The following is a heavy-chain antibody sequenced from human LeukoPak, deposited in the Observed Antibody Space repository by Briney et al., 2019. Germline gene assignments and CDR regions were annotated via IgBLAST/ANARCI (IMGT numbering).Heavy chain of an antibody. V-gene: IGHV5-51*01. CDR2: IYPGDSDT. Sequence: GESLKISCKGSGYSFTNYWIGWVRQMPGKGLKWMGIIYPGDSDTRYSPSFQGQVTISADKSISTAYLQWSSLKASDTAMYYCARYYYDSSGYESNAFDIWGQGTMVTVAS. CDR1: GYSFTNYW. CDR3: ARYYYDSSGYESNAFDI. J-gene: IGHJ3*02. D-gene: IGHD3-22*01.